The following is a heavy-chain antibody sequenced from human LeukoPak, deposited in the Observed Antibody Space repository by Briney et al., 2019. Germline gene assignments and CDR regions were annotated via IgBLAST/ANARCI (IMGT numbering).Heavy chain of an antibody. J-gene: IGHJ6*03. D-gene: IGHD2-2*01. CDR2: INHSGST. Sequence: SETLSLTCAVYGGSFSGYYWSWIRQPPGKGLEWIGEINHSGSTNYNPSLKSRVTISVDTSKNQFSLKLSSVTAADTAVYYCARGYRYCSSTSCSSNMDVWGKGTTVTVSS. V-gene: IGHV4-34*01. CDR3: ARGYRYCSSTSCSSNMDV. CDR1: GGSFSGYY.